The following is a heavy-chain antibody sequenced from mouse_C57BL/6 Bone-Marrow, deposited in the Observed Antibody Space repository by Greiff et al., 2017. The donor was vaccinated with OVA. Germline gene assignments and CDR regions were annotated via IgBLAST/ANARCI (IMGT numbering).Heavy chain of an antibody. CDR3: ARNYYGSSYFDY. D-gene: IGHD1-1*01. V-gene: IGHV1-42*01. CDR1: GYSFTGYY. J-gene: IGHJ2*01. CDR2: INPSTGGT. Sequence: EVKLEESGPELVKPGASVKISCKASGYSFTGYYMNWVKQSPEKSLEWIGEINPSTGGTTYNQKFKAKATLTVDKSSSTAYMQLKSLTSEDSAVYYCARNYYGSSYFDYWGQGTTLTVSS.